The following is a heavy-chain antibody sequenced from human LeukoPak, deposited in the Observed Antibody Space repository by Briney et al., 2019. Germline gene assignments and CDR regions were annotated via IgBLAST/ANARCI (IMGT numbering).Heavy chain of an antibody. CDR3: AREGYSSSSVDY. J-gene: IGHJ4*02. D-gene: IGHD6-6*01. CDR2: IIPIFGTA. V-gene: IGHV1-69*13. Sequence: SVKVSCKASGGTFSSYAISWVRQAPGQGLEWMGGIIPIFGTANYAQKFQGRVTITADESTSTAYMELRSLRSDDTAVYYCAREGYSSSSVDYWGQGTLVTVSS. CDR1: GGTFSSYA.